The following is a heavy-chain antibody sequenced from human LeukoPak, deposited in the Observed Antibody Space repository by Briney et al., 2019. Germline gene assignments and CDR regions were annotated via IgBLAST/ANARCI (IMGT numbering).Heavy chain of an antibody. V-gene: IGHV3-11*04. CDR1: GFTFRDYD. CDR3: ARSVVAATETFDY. CDR2: ISSSDRTI. J-gene: IGHJ4*02. D-gene: IGHD2-15*01. Sequence: NPGGSLRLSCAASGFTFRDYDMTWIRQAPGKGLEWVSYISSSDRTIYNAESVKGRFTISRDNAKNSLYLQMNSLRAEDTAVYYCARSVVAATETFDYWGQGTLVTVSS.